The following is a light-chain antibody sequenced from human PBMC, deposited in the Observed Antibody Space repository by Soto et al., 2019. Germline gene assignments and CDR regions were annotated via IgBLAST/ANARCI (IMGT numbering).Light chain of an antibody. J-gene: IGKJ4*01. CDR2: DAS. V-gene: IGKV3-11*01. CDR1: QSINNY. Sequence: EIVLTQSPATLSLSPGERATLSCRASQSINNYVAWYQQTPGQAPRLLIYDASNRATGIPARFSGPGSGTDFTRTISSLEPDYFAPDFCQERGNWPLSIGGGTKV. CDR3: QERGNWPLS.